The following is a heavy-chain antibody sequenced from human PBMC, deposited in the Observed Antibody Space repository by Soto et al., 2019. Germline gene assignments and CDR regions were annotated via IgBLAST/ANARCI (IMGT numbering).Heavy chain of an antibody. CDR3: ARQTGTTVWFDP. Sequence: PSETLSLTCAVYGGSFSGYYWSWIRQPPGKGLEWIGYINHSGSTNYNPSLKSRVTISVDTSKNQFSLKLSSVTAADTAVYYCARQTGTTVWFDPWGQGTLVTVSS. J-gene: IGHJ5*02. CDR2: INHSGST. CDR1: GGSFSGYY. D-gene: IGHD1-7*01. V-gene: IGHV4-34*01.